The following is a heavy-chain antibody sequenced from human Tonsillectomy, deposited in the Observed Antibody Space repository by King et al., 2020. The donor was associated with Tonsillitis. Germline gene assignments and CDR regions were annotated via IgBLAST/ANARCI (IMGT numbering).Heavy chain of an antibody. D-gene: IGHD5-18*01. J-gene: IGHJ6*02. CDR3: AKDRAAMITPTGSMDV. CDR1: TFTFSSYA. V-gene: IGHV3-23*04. CDR2: ISGSGGST. Sequence: VQLVESGGGLVQPGGSLRLSCTASTFTFSSYAMSWVRQAPGKGLEWVSGISGSGGSTFYADSVKGRFTISRDNSKNTLYVQMNSLRAEETALYYCAKDRAAMITPTGSMDVWGQGTTVTVSS.